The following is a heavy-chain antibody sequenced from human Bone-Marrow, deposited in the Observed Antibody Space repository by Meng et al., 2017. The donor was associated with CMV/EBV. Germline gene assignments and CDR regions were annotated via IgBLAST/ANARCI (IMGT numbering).Heavy chain of an antibody. CDR3: ARVYCSSTSCYKGFDY. Sequence: YNFTSYAMRWVRQAPGQRLEWMGWINAGNGNTKYSQKFQGRVTITRDTSASTAYMELSSLRSEDTAVYYCARVYCSSTSCYKGFDYWGQGTLVTVSS. CDR1: YNFTSYA. J-gene: IGHJ4*02. D-gene: IGHD2-2*02. V-gene: IGHV1-3*01. CDR2: INAGNGNT.